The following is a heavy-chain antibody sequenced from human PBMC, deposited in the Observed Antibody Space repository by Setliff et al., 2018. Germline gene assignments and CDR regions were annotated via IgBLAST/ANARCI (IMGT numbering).Heavy chain of an antibody. J-gene: IGHJ3*02. CDR1: GGSFSNYY. CDR3: ARGRMRGSCSGPSCTYDPFDI. CDR2: INDSGTT. V-gene: IGHV4-34*01. Sequence: SETLSLTCTVYGGSFSNYYWGWIRQSPGKGLEWIGEINDSGTTNYSPSLKSRVTISVDTSKNQFSLILRSVTAADTAVYYCARGRMRGSCSGPSCTYDPFDIWGQGTPVTVSS. D-gene: IGHD2-2*01.